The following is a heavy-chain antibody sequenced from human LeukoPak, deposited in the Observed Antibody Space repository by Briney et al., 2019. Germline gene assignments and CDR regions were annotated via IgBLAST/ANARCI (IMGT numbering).Heavy chain of an antibody. D-gene: IGHD6-19*01. CDR3: ARGAVAGRAHNWFDP. CDR1: GYTFTSYY. V-gene: IGHV1-46*03. Sequence: RASVKVSCKASGYTFTSYYMHWVRQAPGQGLEWMGIINPSGGSTSYAQKFQGRVTMTRDTSTSTVYMELSSLRSEDTAVYYCARGAVAGRAHNWFDPWGQGTLVTVSS. J-gene: IGHJ5*02. CDR2: INPSGGST.